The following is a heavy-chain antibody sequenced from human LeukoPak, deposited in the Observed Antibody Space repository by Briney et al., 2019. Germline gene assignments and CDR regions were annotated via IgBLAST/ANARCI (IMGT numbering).Heavy chain of an antibody. Sequence: PSETLSLTCAVYGGSFSGYYWSWIRQPPGKGLEWIGRIYTSGSTNYNPSLKSRVTMSVDTSKNQFSLKLSSVTAADTAVYYCARALYSSGWYHRSDYFDYWGQGTLVTVSS. CDR1: GGSFSGYY. CDR3: ARALYSSGWYHRSDYFDY. V-gene: IGHV4-59*10. D-gene: IGHD6-19*01. J-gene: IGHJ4*02. CDR2: IYTSGST.